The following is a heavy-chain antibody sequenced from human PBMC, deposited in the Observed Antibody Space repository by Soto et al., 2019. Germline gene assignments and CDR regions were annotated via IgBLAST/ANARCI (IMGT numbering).Heavy chain of an antibody. Sequence: GYYWSRKQQPPGKGLEWIGYIYYTGTTYYSPSLKSRVTISVDTSKNHFSLKLSSVTAADTAVYYCARQWPFGVVIIITGSALWGQGTPVPGSS. D-gene: IGHD3-3*01. V-gene: IGHV4-30-2*03. CDR3: ARQWPFGVVIIITGSAL. CDR1: GYY. CDR2: IYYTGTT. J-gene: IGHJ5*02.